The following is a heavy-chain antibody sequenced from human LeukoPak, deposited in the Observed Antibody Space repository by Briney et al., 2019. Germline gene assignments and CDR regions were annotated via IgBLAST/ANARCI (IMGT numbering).Heavy chain of an antibody. CDR3: ARDPVTQWELLIDY. D-gene: IGHD1-26*01. CDR2: INPNSGGT. V-gene: IGHV1-2*06. J-gene: IGHJ4*02. Sequence: ASVKVSCKASGYTFTCYYMHWVRQAPGQGLEWMGRINPNSGGTNYAQKFQGRVTMTRDTSISTAYMELSRLRSDDTAVYYCARDPVTQWELLIDYWGQGTLVTVSS. CDR1: GYTFTCYY.